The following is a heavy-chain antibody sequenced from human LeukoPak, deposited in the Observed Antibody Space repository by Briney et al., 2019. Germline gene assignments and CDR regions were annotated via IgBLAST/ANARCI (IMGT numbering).Heavy chain of an antibody. CDR1: GGSISSSNW. CDR3: ARSSSSWIFDY. CDR2: IYHSGST. Sequence: SETLSLTCAVSGGSISSSNWWSWIRQPPGKGLEWIGEIYHSGSTNYNPSLKSRVTISVDKSKNQFSLKLTSVTAADTAVYYCARSSSSWIFDYWGQGTLVTVSS. V-gene: IGHV4-4*02. D-gene: IGHD6-13*01. J-gene: IGHJ4*02.